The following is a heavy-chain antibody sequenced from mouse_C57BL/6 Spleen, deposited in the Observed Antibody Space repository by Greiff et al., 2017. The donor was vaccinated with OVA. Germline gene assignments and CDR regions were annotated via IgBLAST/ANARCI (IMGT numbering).Heavy chain of an antibody. Sequence: QVQLKESGAELVRPGASVKLSCKASGYTFTDYYINWVKQRPGQGLEWIARIYPGSGNTYYNEKFKGKATLTAEKSSSTAYMQLSSLTSEDSAVYFCARRGIYYAMDYWGQGTSVTVSS. CDR2: IYPGSGNT. CDR3: ARRGIYYAMDY. CDR1: GYTFTDYY. V-gene: IGHV1-76*01. J-gene: IGHJ4*01.